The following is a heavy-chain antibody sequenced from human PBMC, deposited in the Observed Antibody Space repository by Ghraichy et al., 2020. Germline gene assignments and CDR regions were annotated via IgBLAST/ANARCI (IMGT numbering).Heavy chain of an antibody. D-gene: IGHD4-23*01. V-gene: IGHV3-48*02. CDR2: ITSSGRTI. J-gene: IGHJ6*02. CDR1: GFTISSYS. CDR3: ARGSTVVRFFYYDGMDV. Sequence: GESLNISCVGSGFTISSYSMNWVRQSPGKGLEWVSYITSSGRTIFYADSVKGRFTISRDNAQNSLYLQMNSLREEDTAVYYCARGSTVVRFFYYDGMDVWGQGTTVTVSS.